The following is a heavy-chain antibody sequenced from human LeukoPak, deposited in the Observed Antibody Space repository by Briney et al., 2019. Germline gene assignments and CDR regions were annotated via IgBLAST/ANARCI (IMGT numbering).Heavy chain of an antibody. CDR2: IYYSGST. Sequence: SETLSLTCTVSGGSISSSSYYWGWLRQPPGKGLEWIGSIYYSGSTYYNPSLKSRVTISVDTSKNQFSLKLSSVTAADTAVYYCARHPYYDSNGSFDYWGQGTLVTVSS. V-gene: IGHV4-39*01. CDR1: GGSISSSSYY. CDR3: ARHPYYDSNGSFDY. D-gene: IGHD3-22*01. J-gene: IGHJ4*02.